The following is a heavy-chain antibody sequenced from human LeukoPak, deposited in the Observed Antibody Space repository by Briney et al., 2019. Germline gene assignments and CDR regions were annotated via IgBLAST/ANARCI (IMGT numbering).Heavy chain of an antibody. Sequence: SETLSLTCAVYGGSFSGYYWSWIRQPPGKGLEWIGEINHSGSTNYNPSLKSRVTISVDTSKNQFSLKLSSVTAADTAVYHCARAMTTIPYYYMDVWGKGTTVTVSS. CDR3: ARAMTTIPYYYMDV. J-gene: IGHJ6*03. CDR1: GGSFSGYY. V-gene: IGHV4-34*01. D-gene: IGHD4-17*01. CDR2: INHSGST.